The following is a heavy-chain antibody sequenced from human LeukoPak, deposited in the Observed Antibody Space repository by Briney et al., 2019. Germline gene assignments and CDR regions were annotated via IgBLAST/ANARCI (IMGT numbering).Heavy chain of an antibody. CDR2: ISSSSSYI. D-gene: IGHD6-6*01. CDR1: GFTFSSYT. J-gene: IGHJ4*02. Sequence: GGSLRLSCAASGFTFSSYTMNWVRQAPGKGLEWVSFISSSSSYIYYADSVKGRFTISRDNAKNSLYRQMNSLRAEDTAVYYCAREASSSSPPHYYFDYWGQGTLVTVSS. V-gene: IGHV3-21*01. CDR3: AREASSSSPPHYYFDY.